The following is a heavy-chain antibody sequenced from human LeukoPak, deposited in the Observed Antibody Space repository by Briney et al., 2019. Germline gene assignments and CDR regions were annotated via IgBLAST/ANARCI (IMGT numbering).Heavy chain of an antibody. V-gene: IGHV4-38-2*01. CDR2: IYHSGST. Sequence: SETLSLTCAVSGYSISSGYYWGWIRQPPGKGLEWIGSIYHSGSTYYNPSLKSRVTISVDTSKNQFSLKLSSVTAADTAVYYCARLTAVMAAMAPWFDPWSQGTLVTVSS. CDR1: GYSISSGYY. CDR3: ARLTAVMAAMAPWFDP. D-gene: IGHD2-2*01. J-gene: IGHJ5*02.